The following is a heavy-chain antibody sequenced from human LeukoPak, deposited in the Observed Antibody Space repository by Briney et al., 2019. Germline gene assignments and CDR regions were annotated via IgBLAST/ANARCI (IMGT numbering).Heavy chain of an antibody. CDR3: ASTFPYCGGGSCAL. CDR1: GFFIGSYE. V-gene: IGHV3-48*03. CDR2: ISGDNII. Sequence: GRSLRLSCAASGFFIGSYEMNWVRQPPGKGLEWISCISGDNIIHQADSVKGRFTISRDNGKNSVYLQMDSLRAEDSAIYYCASTFPYCGGGSCALGGQGTLVTVSS. J-gene: IGHJ4*02. D-gene: IGHD2-15*01.